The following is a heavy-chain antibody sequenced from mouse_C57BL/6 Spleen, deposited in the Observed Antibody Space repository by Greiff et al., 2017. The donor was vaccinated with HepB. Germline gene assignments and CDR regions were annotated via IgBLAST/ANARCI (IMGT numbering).Heavy chain of an antibody. Sequence: VQLKESVAELVRPGASVKLSCTASGFNIKNTYMHWVKQRPEQGLEWIGRIDPANGNTKYAPKFQGKATITADTSSKTAYLQRSSLTSEDTDIYYCARSDYSNLAWFAYWGQGTLVTVSA. CDR3: ARSDYSNLAWFAY. CDR1: GFNIKNTY. CDR2: IDPANGNT. D-gene: IGHD2-5*01. J-gene: IGHJ3*01. V-gene: IGHV14-3*01.